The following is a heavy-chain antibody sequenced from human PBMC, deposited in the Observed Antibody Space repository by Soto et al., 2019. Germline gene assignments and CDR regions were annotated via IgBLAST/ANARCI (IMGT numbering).Heavy chain of an antibody. CDR2: ISWEGGSI. J-gene: IGHJ4*02. D-gene: IGHD5-12*01. Sequence: EVQLVESGGDLVQPGRSLRLSCSASGFTFNNYAMHWVRQAPGKGLEWVSGISWEGGSIGYADSVKGRFTISRDNAKNSLYLEMNSLRSEDTALYYCAKDHDEDFGYDLDYLNYWGQGTLVTVSS. CDR1: GFTFNNYA. CDR3: AKDHDEDFGYDLDYLNY. V-gene: IGHV3-9*01.